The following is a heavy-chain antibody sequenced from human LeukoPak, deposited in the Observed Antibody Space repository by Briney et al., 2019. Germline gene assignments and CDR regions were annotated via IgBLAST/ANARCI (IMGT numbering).Heavy chain of an antibody. CDR2: IIPIFGTA. J-gene: IGHJ4*02. V-gene: IGHV1-69*06. D-gene: IGHD5-12*01. CDR3: ASGDSGYDYYFDY. CDR1: GGTFSNYA. Sequence: ASVKVSCKASGGTFSNYAISWVRQAPGQGLEWMGGIIPIFGTANYAQKFRGRVTITADKSTSTAYMELSSLRSEDTAVYYCASGDSGYDYYFDYWGQGTLVTVSS.